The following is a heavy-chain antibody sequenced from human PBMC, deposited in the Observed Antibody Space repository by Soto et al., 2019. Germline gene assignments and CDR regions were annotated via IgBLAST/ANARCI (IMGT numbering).Heavy chain of an antibody. CDR3: ARTYNWNDGNAFDI. CDR2: IYYSGST. Sequence: PSETLSLTCTVSGGSISSSSYYWGWFRQPPGKGLEWIGSIYYSGSTYYNPSLKSRVTISVDTSKNQFSLKLSSVNAEDKAVYYCARTYNWNDGNAFDIWGQGTMVT. J-gene: IGHJ3*02. D-gene: IGHD1-1*01. CDR1: GGSISSSSYY. V-gene: IGHV4-39*01.